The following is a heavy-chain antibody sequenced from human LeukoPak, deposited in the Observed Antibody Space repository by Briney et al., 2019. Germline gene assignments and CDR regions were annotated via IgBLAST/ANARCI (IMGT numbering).Heavy chain of an antibody. D-gene: IGHD3-10*01. CDR1: GFTFSSYG. J-gene: IGHJ5*02. V-gene: IGHV3-30*02. Sequence: GGSLRLSCAASGFTFSSYGMHWIRQAPGKGLDWVAYIRNDASNTYYADSVKGRFSISRDNSKNTVYLQMNSLIPEDTAVYYCAKRAGSAWSAGAWGQGTLVTVSS. CDR3: AKRAGSAWSAGA. CDR2: IRNDASNT.